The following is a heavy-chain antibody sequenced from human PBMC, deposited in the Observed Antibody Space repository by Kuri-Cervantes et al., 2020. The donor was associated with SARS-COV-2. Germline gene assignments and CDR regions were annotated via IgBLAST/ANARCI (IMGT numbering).Heavy chain of an antibody. CDR3: ATYGIAAAGTEFDP. D-gene: IGHD6-13*01. Sequence: GGSLRLSCAASGFTFSDYYMSWIRQAPGKRLEWVSYISSSSSYTNYADSVKGRFTISRDNAKNSLYLQMNSLRAEDTAVYYCATYGIAAAGTEFDPWGQGTLVTVSS. V-gene: IGHV3-11*03. CDR2: ISSSSSYT. CDR1: GFTFSDYY. J-gene: IGHJ5*02.